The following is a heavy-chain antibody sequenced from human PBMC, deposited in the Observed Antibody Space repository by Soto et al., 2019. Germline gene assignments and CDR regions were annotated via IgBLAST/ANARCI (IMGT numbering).Heavy chain of an antibody. CDR3: ARAEITGTTVRWFDP. V-gene: IGHV4-4*02. Sequence: QVQLQESGPGLVKPSGTLSLTCVVSGGSISSSNWWSWVRQPPGKGLEWIGEIYHSGSTNYNPSLMSRVTISVDKSKNQFSLKVSSVTAADTAVYYCARAEITGTTVRWFDPWGQGTLVTVSS. CDR2: IYHSGST. J-gene: IGHJ5*02. D-gene: IGHD1-7*01. CDR1: GGSISSSNW.